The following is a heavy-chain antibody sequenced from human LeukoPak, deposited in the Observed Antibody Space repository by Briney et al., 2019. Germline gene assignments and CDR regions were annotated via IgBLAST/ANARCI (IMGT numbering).Heavy chain of an antibody. D-gene: IGHD3/OR15-3a*01. V-gene: IGHV3-30*02. CDR3: AKDPLWLTSGDWLYFDY. CDR1: GFTFSSYV. CDR2: IRYDGSNK. Sequence: GGSLRLSCAASGFTFSSYVMHWVRQAPGKGLEWVAFIRYDGSNKYYADSVKGRFTISRDNSKNTLYLQMNSLRAEDTAVYYCAKDPLWLTSGDWLYFDYWGQGTLVTVSS. J-gene: IGHJ4*02.